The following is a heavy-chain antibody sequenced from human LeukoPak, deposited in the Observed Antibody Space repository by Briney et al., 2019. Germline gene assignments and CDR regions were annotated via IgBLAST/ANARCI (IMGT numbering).Heavy chain of an antibody. V-gene: IGHV3-15*01. CDR2: IKSKTDGGKI. J-gene: IGHJ6*02. D-gene: IGHD5-24*01. Sequence: GGSLRLSCAASAFTFSNAYMSWVRQAPGKGLEWVGRIKSKTDGGKIDYAAPVKGRFTISRDDSKNTLYLQMNSLRTEDTAVYYCALQRPLKGVWGQGTTVTVSS. CDR3: ALQRPLKGV. CDR1: AFTFSNAY.